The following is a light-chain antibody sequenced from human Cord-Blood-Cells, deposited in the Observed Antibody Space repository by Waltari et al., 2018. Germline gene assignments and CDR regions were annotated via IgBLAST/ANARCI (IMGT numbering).Light chain of an antibody. CDR3: QQYNNWPPA. CDR1: QSVSSN. CDR2: GAS. Sequence: EIVMTQSPATLSVSPGERATLSCRASQSVSSNLAWYQQKPGQAPRLLIYGASTRATGIPASFSGSRSGTEFTLTISSLQSEDFAVYYCQQYNNWPPAFGHGTKLEIK. J-gene: IGKJ2*01. V-gene: IGKV3-15*01.